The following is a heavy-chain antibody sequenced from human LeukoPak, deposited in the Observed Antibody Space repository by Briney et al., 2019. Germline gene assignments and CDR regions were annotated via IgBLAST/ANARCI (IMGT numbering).Heavy chain of an antibody. CDR3: ARGSAYYYDSSGYCHFDY. CDR2: ISSSSSYI. V-gene: IGHV3-21*01. Sequence: GGSLRLSCAASGFTFSSYSMNWVRQAPGKGLEWVSSISSSSSYIYYADSVKGRFTISTDNAKNSLYLQMNSLRAEDTAVYYCARGSAYYYDSSGYCHFDYWGQGTLVTVSS. J-gene: IGHJ4*02. CDR1: GFTFSSYS. D-gene: IGHD3-22*01.